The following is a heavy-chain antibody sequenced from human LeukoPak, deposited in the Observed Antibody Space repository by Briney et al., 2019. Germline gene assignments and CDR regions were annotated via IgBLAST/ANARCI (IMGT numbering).Heavy chain of an antibody. CDR1: GFTFSNYW. Sequence: GGSLRLSCAASGFTFSNYWMSWVRQAPGKGLEWVASIKQDESEKYYVDSVKGLTISRDNAKSSLYLQMNSLSAEDTAVYYCARDKYCSGSSCYSGRYLDHWGQGTLVTVSS. V-gene: IGHV3-7*01. J-gene: IGHJ4*02. CDR3: ARDKYCSGSSCYSGRYLDH. D-gene: IGHD2-15*01. CDR2: IKQDESEK.